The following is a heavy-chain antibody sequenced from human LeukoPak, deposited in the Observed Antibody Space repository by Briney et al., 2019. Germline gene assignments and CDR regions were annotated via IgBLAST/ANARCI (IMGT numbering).Heavy chain of an antibody. CDR2: INHSGST. V-gene: IGHV4-34*01. CDR3: LVAAAALGSQH. Sequence: SETLSLTCAVNGGSFTGLYWNWIRQPPGKGLEWIGEINHSGSTSYNPSLKSRVTISVDTSRNQFSLKLSSMTAADTAVYYCLVAAAALGSQHWGQGTLVTVSS. CDR1: GGSFTGLY. J-gene: IGHJ1*01. D-gene: IGHD6-13*01.